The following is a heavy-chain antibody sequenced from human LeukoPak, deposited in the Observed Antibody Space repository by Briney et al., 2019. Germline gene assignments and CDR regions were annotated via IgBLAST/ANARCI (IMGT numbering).Heavy chain of an antibody. CDR2: MNPNSGNT. CDR3: ARGSVHKGYYYYYMDV. V-gene: IGHV1-8*01. J-gene: IGHJ6*03. D-gene: IGHD6-6*01. CDR1: GYTFTSHD. Sequence: ASVKVSCKASGYTFTSHDINWVRQATGQGLEWMGWMNPNSGNTGYAQKFQGRVTMTRNTSISTAYMELSSLRSEDTAVYYCARGSVHKGYYYYYMDVWGKGTTVTVSS.